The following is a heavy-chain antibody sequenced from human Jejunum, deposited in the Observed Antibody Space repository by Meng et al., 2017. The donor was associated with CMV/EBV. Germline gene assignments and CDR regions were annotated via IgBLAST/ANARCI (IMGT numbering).Heavy chain of an antibody. J-gene: IGHJ2*01. CDR2: ITSGSSFI. Sequence: ASDFTFSSYSMTWVRQAPGKGLEWVSSITSGSSFIYYADSVKGRFTISRDNAKNSLVLQMNSLRADDTAVYYCARESVYDGWFFDLWGRGTLVTVSS. V-gene: IGHV3-21*01. CDR3: ARESVYDGWFFDL. D-gene: IGHD2/OR15-2a*01. CDR1: DFTFSSYS.